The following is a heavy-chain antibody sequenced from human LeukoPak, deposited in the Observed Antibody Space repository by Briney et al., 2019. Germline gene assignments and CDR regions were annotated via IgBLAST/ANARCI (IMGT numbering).Heavy chain of an antibody. V-gene: IGHV3-66*01. J-gene: IGHJ3*02. CDR2: IYSGGST. D-gene: IGHD5-18*01. Sequence: PGGSLRLSCAASGFTVSSNFMSWVRQAPGKGLEWVSVIYSGGSTYYADSVKGRFTISRDNSKNTLFLQMNSLRAEDTAVYYCATSGYSYGSVAAFDIWGQGTMVTVSS. CDR3: ATSGYSYGSVAAFDI. CDR1: GFTVSSNF.